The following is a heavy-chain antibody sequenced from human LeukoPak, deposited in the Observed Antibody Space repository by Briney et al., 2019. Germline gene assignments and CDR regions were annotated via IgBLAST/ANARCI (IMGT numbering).Heavy chain of an antibody. CDR1: GYTFTDYY. D-gene: IGHD2-2*01. CDR3: ARANFLYCSSSTCLFDY. CDR2: INPNDGDT. V-gene: IGHV1-2*02. Sequence: ASVKVSCKASGYTFTDYYMHWVRQAPGQGFEWRGWINPNDGDTNYAQKFQGRVTMTRDTSISTAHMEVSRLRSDDTAVYYCARANFLYCSSSTCLFDYWGQGTLVTVSS. J-gene: IGHJ4*02.